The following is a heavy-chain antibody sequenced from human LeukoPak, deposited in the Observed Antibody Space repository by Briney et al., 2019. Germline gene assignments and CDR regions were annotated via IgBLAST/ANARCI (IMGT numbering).Heavy chain of an antibody. CDR3: ARLGYSGSYFGAFDI. CDR2: IYPGNSDT. J-gene: IGHJ3*02. D-gene: IGHD1-26*01. V-gene: IGHV5-51*01. Sequence: GAALKISSKGSGSGYTTYWIAWGRRMPGKGVEWRGIIYPGNSDTRYSPSFQGQVTISADKSITTAYLQWSGLTASDTAMYYCARLGYSGSYFGAFDIWGQGTVVTVSS. CDR1: GSGYTTYW.